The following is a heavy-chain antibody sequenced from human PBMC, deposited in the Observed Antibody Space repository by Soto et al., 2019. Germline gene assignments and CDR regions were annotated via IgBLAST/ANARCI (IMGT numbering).Heavy chain of an antibody. J-gene: IGHJ3*02. Sequence: QVQLQQWGAGLLKPSETLSLTCAVYGGSFSGYYWTWIRQTPGKGLEWIGEINHSGSTNYNPSLKSRVRISADTSKKQFSLNLTSVTAADTAVYYCARGECSSNYCFTRWALDIWGQGTVVTVSS. CDR1: GGSFSGYY. CDR3: ARGECSSNYCFTRWALDI. V-gene: IGHV4-34*01. D-gene: IGHD2-2*01. CDR2: INHSGST.